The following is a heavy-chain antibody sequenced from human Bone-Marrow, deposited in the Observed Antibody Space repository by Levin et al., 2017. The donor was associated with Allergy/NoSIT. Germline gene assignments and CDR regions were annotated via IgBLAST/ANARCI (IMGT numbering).Heavy chain of an antibody. CDR1: GYTFTSYY. CDR3: ARGTYDDSSGYYYAPYFQH. D-gene: IGHD3-22*01. Sequence: GASVKVSCKASGYTFTSYYIHWVRQAPGQGLEWMGIINPTGGRANYAQKFQGRVTMTTDTSTSTVSMQLSSVTSDDTAVYYCARGTYDDSSGYYYAPYFQHWGQGTLVIVSS. CDR2: INPTGGRA. V-gene: IGHV1-46*01. J-gene: IGHJ1*01.